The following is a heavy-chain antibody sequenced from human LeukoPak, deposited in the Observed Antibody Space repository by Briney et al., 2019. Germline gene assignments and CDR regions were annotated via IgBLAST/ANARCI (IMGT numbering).Heavy chain of an antibody. CDR2: INHSGYT. Sequence: PSETLSLTCAVYGGSFSGYYWSWIRQPPGKGLEWIGEINHSGYTNYNPSLKSRVTISVDTSKNQFSLKLSSVTAADTAVYYCARTYCGGDCYPRGLSAFDYWGQGTLVTVSS. J-gene: IGHJ4*02. CDR3: ARTYCGGDCYPRGLSAFDY. D-gene: IGHD2-21*02. CDR1: GGSFSGYY. V-gene: IGHV4-34*01.